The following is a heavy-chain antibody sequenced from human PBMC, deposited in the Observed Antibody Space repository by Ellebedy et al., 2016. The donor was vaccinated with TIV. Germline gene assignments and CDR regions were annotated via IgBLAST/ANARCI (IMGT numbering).Heavy chain of an antibody. CDR3: ATMGGGDRRWKDY. CDR2: INPNSGGT. CDR1: RYTFTGYY. J-gene: IGHJ4*02. Sequence: ASVKVSXKASRYTFTGYYMHWVRQAPGQGLEWMGWINPNSGGTNYAQKFQGRVTMTRDTSISTAYMELSRLRSDDTAVYYCATMGGGDRRWKDYWGQGTLVTVSS. D-gene: IGHD2-21*01. V-gene: IGHV1-2*02.